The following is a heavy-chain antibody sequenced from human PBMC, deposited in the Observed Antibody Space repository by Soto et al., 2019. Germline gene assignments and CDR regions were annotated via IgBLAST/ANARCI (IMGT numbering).Heavy chain of an antibody. CDR3: TRDPPGTGIDY. V-gene: IGHV3-74*01. CDR2: INPDGRST. CDR1: GFTFSSYW. Sequence: LGGSLRLSCAVSGFTFSSYWMHWVRQAPGRGLVWVSRINPDGRSTSYADSVKGRFTISRDNAKNTLYLQMISRRAEDTAVYYCTRDPPGTGIDYWGQGTLVTVSS. D-gene: IGHD1-1*01. J-gene: IGHJ4*02.